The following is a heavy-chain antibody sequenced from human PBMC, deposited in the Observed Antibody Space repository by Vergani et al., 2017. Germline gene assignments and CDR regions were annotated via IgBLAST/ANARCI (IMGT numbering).Heavy chain of an antibody. V-gene: IGHV4-39*07. Sequence: QVQLQESGPGLVKPSQTLSLTCTVSGGSISSSSYYWGWIRQPPGKGLEWIGSIYYSGSTYYNPSLKSRVTISVDTSKNQFSLKLSSVTAADTAVYYCARGNSSSWYTGYYYYGMDVWGQGTTVTVSS. CDR3: ARGNSSSWYTGYYYYGMDV. J-gene: IGHJ6*02. CDR2: IYYSGST. D-gene: IGHD6-13*01. CDR1: GGSISSSSYY.